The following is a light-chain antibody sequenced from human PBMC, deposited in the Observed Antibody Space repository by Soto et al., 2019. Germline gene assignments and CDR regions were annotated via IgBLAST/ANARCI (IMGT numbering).Light chain of an antibody. Sequence: EIVLTQSPDTLSLSPGERATVSCRASQSVSNNDLAWYQQRPGQAPRLVLYGASTRPTGIPDRFSGSGSGTEFTLSISRLEPEDFAVYYCHHYSRSPPYTFGQGTKLDIK. CDR1: QSVSNND. V-gene: IGKV3-20*01. CDR3: HHYSRSPPYT. CDR2: GAS. J-gene: IGKJ2*01.